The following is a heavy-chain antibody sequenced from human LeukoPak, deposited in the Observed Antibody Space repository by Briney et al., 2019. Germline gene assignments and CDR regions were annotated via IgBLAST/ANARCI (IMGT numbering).Heavy chain of an antibody. CDR2: ICGSGGST. J-gene: IGHJ4*02. D-gene: IGHD1-26*01. CDR3: AKDGFSGTYYIPEYFDY. V-gene: IGHV3-23*01. Sequence: GGTLRLSSAASGFTFCGYAMGWVPRGPGMGLEWGLAICGSGGSTYYTDHVRGRFTITSDKSKNTLYLQMNSLRAEDTAVYYCAKDGFSGTYYIPEYFDYWGQGTLVTVSS. CDR1: GFTFCGYA.